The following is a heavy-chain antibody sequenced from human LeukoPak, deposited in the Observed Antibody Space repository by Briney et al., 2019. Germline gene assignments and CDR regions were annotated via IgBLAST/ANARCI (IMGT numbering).Heavy chain of an antibody. Sequence: ASVKVSCKASGYTFTGYYMHWVRQAPGQGLEWMGWINPNSGGTNYAQKFQGRVTMTRDTSISTAYMELSRLRSDDTAVYFCARDLSHLRHSFGPMVHYYYVMDVWGQGTTVTVSS. D-gene: IGHD5-18*01. CDR3: ARDLSHLRHSFGPMVHYYYVMDV. CDR1: GYTFTGYY. J-gene: IGHJ6*02. V-gene: IGHV1-2*02. CDR2: INPNSGGT.